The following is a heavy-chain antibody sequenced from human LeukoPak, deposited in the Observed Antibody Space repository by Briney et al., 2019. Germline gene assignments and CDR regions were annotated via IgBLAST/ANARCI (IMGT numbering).Heavy chain of an antibody. V-gene: IGHV3-30*02. Sequence: GGSLRLSCAASGFSFSSFGMHWVRQAPVKGLEWVAFIRYDGSLRYYADSVKGRFTISRDNSKNTLYLQMNSLRAEDTALYYCARDIVVAKISQGVFDLWGQGTMVTVSS. CDR3: ARDIVVAKISQGVFDL. CDR2: IRYDGSLR. J-gene: IGHJ3*01. CDR1: GFSFSSFG. D-gene: IGHD2-2*01.